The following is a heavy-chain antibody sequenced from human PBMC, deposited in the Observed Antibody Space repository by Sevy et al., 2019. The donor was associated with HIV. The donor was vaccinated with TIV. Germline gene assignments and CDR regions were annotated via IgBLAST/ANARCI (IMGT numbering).Heavy chain of an antibody. D-gene: IGHD2-21*02. CDR1: GFTFSSYA. V-gene: IGHV3-30-3*01. Sequence: GGSLRLSCAASGFTFSSYAMHWVRQAPGKGLEWVAVISYDGSNKYYADSVKGRFTISRDNSKNTLYLQMNSLRAEDTAVYYCARAKNEEGYCGGDCYTRPLDYWGQGTLVTVSS. CDR3: ARAKNEEGYCGGDCYTRPLDY. J-gene: IGHJ4*02. CDR2: ISYDGSNK.